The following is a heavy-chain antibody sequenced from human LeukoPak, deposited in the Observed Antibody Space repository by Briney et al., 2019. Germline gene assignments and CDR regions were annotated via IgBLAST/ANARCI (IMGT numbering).Heavy chain of an antibody. V-gene: IGHV1-69*01. J-gene: IGHJ6*02. D-gene: IGHD2-15*01. CDR1: GGTFSSYA. CDR2: IIPIFGTA. CDR3: AGERGPGYCSGGSCYSTRYGMDV. Sequence: SVKVSCKASGGTFSSYAISWVRQAPGQGLEWMGGIIPIFGTANYAQKFQGRVTITADESTSTAYMELSSLRSEDTAVYYCAGERGPGYCSGGSCYSTRYGMDVWGQGTTVTVSS.